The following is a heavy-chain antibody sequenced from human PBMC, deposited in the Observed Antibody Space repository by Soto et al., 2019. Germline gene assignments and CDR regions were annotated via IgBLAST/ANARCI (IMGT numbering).Heavy chain of an antibody. D-gene: IGHD3-3*01. J-gene: IGHJ4*02. CDR3: ASIRLRFLEWAVGHFDY. CDR2: IYYSGST. CDR1: GGSISSSSYY. V-gene: IGHV4-39*01. Sequence: QLQLQESGPGLVKPSETLSLTCTVSGGSISSSSYYWGWIRQPPGKGLEWIGSIYYSGSTYYNPSLKSRVTISVDTSKNQFSLKLSSVTAADTAVYYCASIRLRFLEWAVGHFDYWGQGTLVTVSS.